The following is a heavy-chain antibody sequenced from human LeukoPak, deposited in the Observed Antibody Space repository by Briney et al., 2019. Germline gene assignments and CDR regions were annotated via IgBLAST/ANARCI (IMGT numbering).Heavy chain of an antibody. V-gene: IGHV3-9*03. CDR1: GFTFDDYA. D-gene: IGHD2-21*02. CDR3: AADSTYGFDY. Sequence: GRSLRLSCAASGFTFDDYATHWVRQAPGKGLEWVSGISWNSGSIGYADSVKGRFTISRDNAKNSLYLQMNSLRAEDMALYYCAADSTYGFDYWGQGTLVTVSS. J-gene: IGHJ4*02. CDR2: ISWNSGSI.